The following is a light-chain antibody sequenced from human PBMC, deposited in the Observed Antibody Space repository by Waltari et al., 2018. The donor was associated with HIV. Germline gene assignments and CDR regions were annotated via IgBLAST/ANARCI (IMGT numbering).Light chain of an antibody. CDR1: QFISTS. CDR2: DAS. V-gene: IGKV1-12*01. J-gene: IGKJ2*01. CDR3: QQANSFPHT. Sequence: DIQMTQSPSSMSASVGDAVTITCRATQFISTSLAWYQQRPNRAPKLLIFDASRLQSGAPSRFSGRGSGTQFTLTINSLQPEDVATYYCQQANSFPHTFGQGT.